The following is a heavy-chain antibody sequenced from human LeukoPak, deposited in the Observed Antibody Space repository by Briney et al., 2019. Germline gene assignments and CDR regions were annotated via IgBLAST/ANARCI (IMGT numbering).Heavy chain of an antibody. Sequence: ASVKVSCKASGYTFTGYGISWVRQAPGQGLEWIGLINPTGTRTGYAQEFQGRVTMTRDMSTSTDYMELSSLRSEDTAIYYCARDNSVGDIAWWFDPWGQGTLVTVST. CDR1: GYTFTGYG. V-gene: IGHV1-46*01. J-gene: IGHJ5*02. CDR3: ARDNSVGDIAWWFDP. D-gene: IGHD3-10*01. CDR2: INPTGTRT.